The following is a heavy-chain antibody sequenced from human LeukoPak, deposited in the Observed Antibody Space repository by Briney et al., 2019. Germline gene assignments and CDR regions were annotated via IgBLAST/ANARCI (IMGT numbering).Heavy chain of an antibody. D-gene: IGHD3-3*01. V-gene: IGHV3-23*01. CDR2: IRDSGSST. Sequence: TGGSLRLSCAASGFTFSSYAMSWVRQAPGKGLEWVSAIRDSGSSTHYADSVKGRFTTSRDNSRNTLYLQMNSLRAEDTAGYYCARGSTVFGVGKFDYWGQGTLVTVSS. J-gene: IGHJ4*02. CDR3: ARGSTVFGVGKFDY. CDR1: GFTFSSYA.